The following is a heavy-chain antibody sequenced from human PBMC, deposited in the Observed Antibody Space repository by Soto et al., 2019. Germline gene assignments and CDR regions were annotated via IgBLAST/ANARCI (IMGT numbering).Heavy chain of an antibody. CDR3: AKGSSGSLNGA. J-gene: IGHJ5*02. V-gene: IGHV3-23*01. Sequence: GGSLRLSCAASVFTFSSYAMSWVRQAPGQGLEWVSAISGSGGSTYYADSVKGRFTISRDNSKNTLYLQMNSLRAEDTAVYYCAKGSSGSLNGAWGQGTLVTVSS. CDR2: ISGSGGST. D-gene: IGHD3-22*01. CDR1: VFTFSSYA.